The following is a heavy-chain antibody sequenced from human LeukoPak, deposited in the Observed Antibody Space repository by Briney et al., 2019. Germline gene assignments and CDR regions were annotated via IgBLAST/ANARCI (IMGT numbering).Heavy chain of an antibody. D-gene: IGHD1-26*01. V-gene: IGHV3-64D*06. CDR2: ISSNGGST. Sequence: GGSLTLSCSPSGFTFSSYAMHWVRQAPGKGLEYVSAISSNGGSTYNADSVKSRFTISRDNSKNTLYLQMSSLRAEDTAVYYCVTPPPETYSGSYSPKDYWGQGTLVTVSS. J-gene: IGHJ4*02. CDR1: GFTFSSYA. CDR3: VTPPPETYSGSYSPKDY.